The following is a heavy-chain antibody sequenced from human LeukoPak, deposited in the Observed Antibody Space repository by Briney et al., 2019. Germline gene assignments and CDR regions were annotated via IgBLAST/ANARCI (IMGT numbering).Heavy chain of an antibody. CDR3: ARADGDRDGYNFWFDP. Sequence: SQTLSLTCAFSGDSVSRNSAAWNWIRQSPSRGLEWLGRTYYRSKWYNDYAVSVESRITINSDTSKNQFSLQLNSVTPEDTAVYYCARADGDRDGYNFWFDPWGQGTLVTVSS. D-gene: IGHD5-24*01. CDR1: GDSVSRNSAA. V-gene: IGHV6-1*01. J-gene: IGHJ5*02. CDR2: TYYRSKWYN.